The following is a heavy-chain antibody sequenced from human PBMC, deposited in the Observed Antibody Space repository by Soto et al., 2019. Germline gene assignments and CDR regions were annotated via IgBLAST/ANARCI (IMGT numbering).Heavy chain of an antibody. Sequence: GGSLRLSCAASGFTFSDYYMSWIRQAPGKGLEWVSYISSSGSIIYYADPVKGRFTISRDNARNSLYLQLNSLRAEDTAVYYCARDQGYYDSSGYFDYWGQGTLVTVSS. D-gene: IGHD3-22*01. CDR2: ISSSGSII. V-gene: IGHV3-11*01. CDR1: GFTFSDYY. CDR3: ARDQGYYDSSGYFDY. J-gene: IGHJ4*02.